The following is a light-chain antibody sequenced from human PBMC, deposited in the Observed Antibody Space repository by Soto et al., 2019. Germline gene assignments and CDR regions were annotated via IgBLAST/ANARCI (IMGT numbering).Light chain of an antibody. J-gene: IGKJ1*01. Sequence: ETVVAQSPGTLSLSPGERATLSCRASLSVSSNYLAWYQHKPGQAPWLLLYVASSRATGIPDRFSGSGSGTDFTLTISRLGPEDFVVYFCQQYGNSPWTFGQGTKVEIK. CDR1: LSVSSNY. CDR3: QQYGNSPWT. V-gene: IGKV3-20*01. CDR2: VAS.